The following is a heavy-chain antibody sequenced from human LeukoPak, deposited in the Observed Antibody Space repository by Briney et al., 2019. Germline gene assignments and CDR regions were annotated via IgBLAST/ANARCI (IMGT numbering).Heavy chain of an antibody. J-gene: IGHJ4*02. V-gene: IGHV3-7*01. Sequence: GGSLRLSCATSGFSFNNDWMDWVRQAPGKRLKWVANINQDGSGKNCLDSVKGRFTISRDNAQNSLYLQMNGLRVEDTAVYYCTRHLDEWGQGTLVTVSS. CDR3: TRHLDE. CDR2: INQDGSGK. D-gene: IGHD3-3*01. CDR1: GFSFNNDW.